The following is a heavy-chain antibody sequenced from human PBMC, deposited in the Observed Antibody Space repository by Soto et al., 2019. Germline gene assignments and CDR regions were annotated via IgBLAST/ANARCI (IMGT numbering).Heavy chain of an antibody. CDR2: IYYSGST. D-gene: IGHD1-26*01. J-gene: IGHJ4*02. V-gene: IGHV4-31*11. CDR1: GGSISSGGYY. Sequence: PSETLSLTCAVSGGSISSGGYYWSWIRQHPGKGLEWIGYIYYSGSTNYNPSLKSRVTISVDKSKNHFSMKLSSVTAADTAVYYCARSEATGLDYWGQGTLVTVSS. CDR3: ARSEATGLDY.